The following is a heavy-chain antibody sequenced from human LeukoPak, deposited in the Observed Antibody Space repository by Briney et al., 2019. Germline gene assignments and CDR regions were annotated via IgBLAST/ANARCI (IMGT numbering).Heavy chain of an antibody. CDR2: ISGSGGST. CDR3: AKGLESGYSGYDG. V-gene: IGHV3-23*01. J-gene: IGHJ4*02. Sequence: PGGSLRLSCAASGFTFSSYAMSWVRQAPGKGLEWVSAISGSGGSTYYANSVKGRFTISRDNSKNTLYLQMNSLRAEDTAVYYCAKGLESGYSGYDGWGQGTLVTVSS. CDR1: GFTFSSYA. D-gene: IGHD5-12*01.